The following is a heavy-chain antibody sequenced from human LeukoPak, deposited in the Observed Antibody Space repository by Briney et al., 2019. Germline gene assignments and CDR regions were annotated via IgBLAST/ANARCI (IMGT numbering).Heavy chain of an antibody. Sequence: PSETLSLTCTVSGGSISSSYWSWIRQPAGKGLGWIGRLYTSGSTNYNYNPSLKSRVTMSVDTSKNHFSLNLTSVTAADTAVYYCARDPNSALWGQGTLVTVSS. D-gene: IGHD2-21*01. CDR2: LYTSGST. CDR1: GGSISSSY. CDR3: ARDPNSAL. J-gene: IGHJ4*02. V-gene: IGHV4-4*07.